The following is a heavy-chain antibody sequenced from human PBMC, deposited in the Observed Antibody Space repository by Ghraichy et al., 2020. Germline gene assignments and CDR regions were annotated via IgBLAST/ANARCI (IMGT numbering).Heavy chain of an antibody. J-gene: IGHJ4*02. V-gene: IGHV1-2*06. CDR3: ASDYYGSGSPDY. CDR1: GYTFTGYY. CDR2: IYPHNGDT. Sequence: ASVKVSCKASGYTFTGYYMHWVRQAPGQGLEWMGRIYPHNGDTTYAQNYGDRVTLTSDTSTSTAYMELSSLRPNDTAVYYCASDYYGSGSPDYWGQGTLVSVSS. D-gene: IGHD3-10*01.